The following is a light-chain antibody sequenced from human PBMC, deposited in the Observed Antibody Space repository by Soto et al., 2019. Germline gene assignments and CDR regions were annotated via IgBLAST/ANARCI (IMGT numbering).Light chain of an antibody. J-gene: IGKJ4*01. V-gene: IGKV3-20*01. Sequence: EIVLTQSPGPLSLSPGERATLPCRASQSVAYNYLACYQQKPGQAPRLLIYGASGSATSIPDRFSGSGSGADFTLTSSRLEREDFGVCYFQQYGTSPVTFGGGTKVEI. CDR1: QSVAYNY. CDR2: GAS. CDR3: QQYGTSPVT.